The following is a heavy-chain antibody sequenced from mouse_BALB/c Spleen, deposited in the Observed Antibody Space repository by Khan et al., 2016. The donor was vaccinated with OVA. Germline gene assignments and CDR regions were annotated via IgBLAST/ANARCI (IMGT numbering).Heavy chain of an antibody. V-gene: IGHV1-7*01. Sequence: QVQLKQSGAELAKPGASVKMSCKASGYTFTTYWMHWVKQRPGQGLEWLGYINPTSGYTDYNEKFKDRATLYADKSSSTAYMQLSSLTSEDSAVYYCTRDRIDYWGQGTTLTVSS. J-gene: IGHJ2*01. CDR1: GYTFTTYW. CDR2: INPTSGYT. CDR3: TRDRIDY.